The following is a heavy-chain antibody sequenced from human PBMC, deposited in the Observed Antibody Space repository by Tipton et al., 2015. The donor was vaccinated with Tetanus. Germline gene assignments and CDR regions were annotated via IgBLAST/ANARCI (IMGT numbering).Heavy chain of an antibody. CDR2: IYYDGSNE. D-gene: IGHD1-26*01. J-gene: IGHJ3*02. CDR1: GFTFRSYW. V-gene: IGHV3-33*08. CDR3: ARVKGRSGSYRDAYDM. Sequence: SLRLSCVASGFTFRSYWMSWVRQAPGKGLEWVAVIYYDGSNEHYADSVKGRFSISRDNSKNMLYLHMNSLRAEDTAEYRCARVKGRSGSYRDAYDMWGRGTRVIVSS.